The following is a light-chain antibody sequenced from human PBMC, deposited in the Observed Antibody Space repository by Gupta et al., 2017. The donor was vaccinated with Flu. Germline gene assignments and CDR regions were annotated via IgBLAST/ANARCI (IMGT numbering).Light chain of an antibody. V-gene: IGKV3-11*01. Sequence: EIVLTQSPATLSLSPGERATLSCRASQDINDYLAWYQQRPGQAPSLLIDDASNRATGIPARFGASGSGTDFTLTISGLEPEDFAVYFCQQRFNWPRTFGGGTKVEI. CDR2: DAS. CDR3: QQRFNWPRT. CDR1: QDINDY. J-gene: IGKJ4*01.